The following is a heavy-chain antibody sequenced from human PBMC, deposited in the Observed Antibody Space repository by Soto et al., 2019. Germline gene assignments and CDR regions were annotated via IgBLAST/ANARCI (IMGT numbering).Heavy chain of an antibody. CDR3: ARYGGTYSLDY. V-gene: IGHV1-46*01. J-gene: IGHJ4*02. CDR2: INPSSGST. D-gene: IGHD1-26*01. CDR1: GYTFTSYY. Sequence: ASVKVSCKASGYTFTSYYMHWVRQAPGQRPEWMGIINPSSGSTSYAQKFQGRVTITRDTSASTAYMELSSLRSEDTAVYYCARYGGTYSLDYWGQGTLVTVSS.